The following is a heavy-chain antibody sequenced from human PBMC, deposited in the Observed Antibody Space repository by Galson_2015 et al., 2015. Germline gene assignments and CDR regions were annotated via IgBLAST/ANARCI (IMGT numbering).Heavy chain of an antibody. D-gene: IGHD2-8*02. Sequence: QSGAEVKKPGESLRISCKGSGYSFTSYWISWVRQMPGKGLEWMGRIDPSDSYTNYSPSFQGHVTISADKSISTAYLQWSSLKASDTAMYYCARQLTPHCTGGVCQVPWGQGTLVTVSS. CDR2: IDPSDSYT. CDR1: GYSFTSYW. CDR3: ARQLTPHCTGGVCQVP. V-gene: IGHV5-10-1*01. J-gene: IGHJ5*02.